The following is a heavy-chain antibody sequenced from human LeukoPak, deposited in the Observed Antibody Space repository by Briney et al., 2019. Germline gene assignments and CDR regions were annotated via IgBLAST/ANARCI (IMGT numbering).Heavy chain of an antibody. J-gene: IGHJ4*02. CDR1: GGAISSYY. D-gene: IGHD3-22*01. CDR3: ARAVNDSSGYWFDY. Sequence: SETLSLTCTVSGGAISSYYWSWIRQPPGKGLEWIGYIYYSGSTNYNPSLKSRVTISVDTSKNQFSLKLSSVTAADTAVYYCARAVNDSSGYWFDYWGQGTLVTVSS. CDR2: IYYSGST. V-gene: IGHV4-59*01.